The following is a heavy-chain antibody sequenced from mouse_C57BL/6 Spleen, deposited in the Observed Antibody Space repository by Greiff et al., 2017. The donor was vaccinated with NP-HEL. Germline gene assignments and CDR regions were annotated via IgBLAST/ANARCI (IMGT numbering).Heavy chain of an antibody. V-gene: IGHV5-6*01. Sequence: EVQGVESGGDLVKPGGSLKLSCAASGFTFSSYGMSWVRQTPDKRLEWVATISSGGSYTYYPDSVKGRFTLSRDNAKNTLYLEMSSLKAEDTAMYYCARQRDYDYDEEYYYAMDYWGQGTSVTVSS. CDR2: ISSGGSYT. D-gene: IGHD2-4*01. J-gene: IGHJ4*01. CDR3: ARQRDYDYDEEYYYAMDY. CDR1: GFTFSSYG.